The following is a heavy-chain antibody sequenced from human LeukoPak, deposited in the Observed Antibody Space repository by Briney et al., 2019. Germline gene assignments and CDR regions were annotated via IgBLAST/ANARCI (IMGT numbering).Heavy chain of an antibody. Sequence: GASVKVSCKASGYTFTSYGISWVRQAPGQGLEWMGWISAYNGNTNYAQKLQGRVTMTTDTSTSTAYMERRSLRADDTAVYYEARDKPRTTGANPHWFDPWGQGALVTVSS. CDR1: GYTFTSYG. V-gene: IGHV1-18*01. CDR2: ISAYNGNT. J-gene: IGHJ5*02. CDR3: ARDKPRTTGANPHWFDP. D-gene: IGHD1-1*01.